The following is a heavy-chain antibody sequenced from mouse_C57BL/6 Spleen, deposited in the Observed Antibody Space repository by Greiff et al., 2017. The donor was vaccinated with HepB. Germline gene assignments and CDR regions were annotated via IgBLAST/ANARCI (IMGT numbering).Heavy chain of an antibody. CDR2: IDPSDSET. CDR3: ARTTVVPHWYFDV. D-gene: IGHD1-1*01. V-gene: IGHV1-52*01. CDR1: GYTFTSYW. J-gene: IGHJ1*03. Sequence: QVQLQQPGAELVRPGSSVKLSCKASGYTFTSYWMHWVKQRPIQGLEWIGNIDPSDSETHYNQKFKDKATLTVDKSSSTAYMQLSSLTSEDSAVYYCARTTVVPHWYFDVWGTGTTVTVSS.